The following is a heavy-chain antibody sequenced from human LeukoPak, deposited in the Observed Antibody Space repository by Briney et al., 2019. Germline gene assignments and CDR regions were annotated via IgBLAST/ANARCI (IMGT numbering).Heavy chain of an antibody. CDR3: AAVPPDRCDGDPCYPAFES. CDR1: GISFSNFW. J-gene: IGHJ4*02. CDR2: IKQYGSKK. V-gene: IGHV3-7*01. D-gene: IGHD2-21*01. Sequence: GGSLRLSCAASGISFSNFWMSWVRHAPEKGLEWVAHIKQYGSKKHYVDSVKGRFTISRDNVETALYLPMTSLRVDDSAIYYCAAVPPDRCDGDPCYPAFESWGGGVLVTVSS.